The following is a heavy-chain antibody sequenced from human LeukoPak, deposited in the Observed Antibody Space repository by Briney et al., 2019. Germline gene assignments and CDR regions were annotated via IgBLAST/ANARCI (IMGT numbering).Heavy chain of an antibody. CDR2: IYSGGST. Sequence: GGSLRLSCAASGFTVSSNYMSWVRQAPGKGLEWVSVIYSGGSTYYADSVKGRFTISRHNSKNTLYLQMNSLRAEDTAVYYCARVRGPIAVALRYWFDPWGQGTLVTVSS. CDR3: ARVRGPIAVALRYWFDP. CDR1: GFTVSSNY. V-gene: IGHV3-53*04. D-gene: IGHD6-19*01. J-gene: IGHJ5*02.